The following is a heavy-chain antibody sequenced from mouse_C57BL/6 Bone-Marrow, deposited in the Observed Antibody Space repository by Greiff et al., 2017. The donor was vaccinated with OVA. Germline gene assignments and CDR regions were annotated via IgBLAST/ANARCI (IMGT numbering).Heavy chain of an antibody. Sequence: VQLQQPGAELVRPGSSVKLSCKASGYTFTSYWMDWVKQRPGQGLEWIGNIYPSDSETHYNQKFKDKATLTVDKSSSTAYMQLSSLTSEDSAVYYCARGDYYSPPFDYWGQGTTLTVSS. V-gene: IGHV1-61*01. CDR1: GYTFTSYW. J-gene: IGHJ2*01. D-gene: IGHD2-12*01. CDR3: ARGDYYSPPFDY. CDR2: IYPSDSET.